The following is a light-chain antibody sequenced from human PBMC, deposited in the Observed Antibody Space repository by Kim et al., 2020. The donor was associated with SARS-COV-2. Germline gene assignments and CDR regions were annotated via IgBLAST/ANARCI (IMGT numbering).Light chain of an antibody. CDR3: QQNFNSVYT. Sequence: ASIGDTVTITCRASQGIGHYLNWYQQKPGKVPKLLIYSASTLQSGVPPNFSGSGSGTDFTLTINSLQPEDVATYYCQQNFNSVYTFGQGTKVDIK. V-gene: IGKV1-39*01. CDR1: QGIGHY. J-gene: IGKJ2*01. CDR2: SAS.